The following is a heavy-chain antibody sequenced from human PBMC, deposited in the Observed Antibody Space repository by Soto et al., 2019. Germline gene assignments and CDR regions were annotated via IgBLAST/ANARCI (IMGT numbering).Heavy chain of an antibody. J-gene: IGHJ4*02. CDR2: ISYDGSLQ. Sequence: QAQLVESGGGVVQPGRSLRLSCAASGFACSSYGMHWVRQAPGTGLEWVAVISYDGSLQHYADSVKGRFTISRDNSKTMVLLQMSSLRAEDTAVYYCVSDRGYGHASVPYSWGQGTLVSVSS. V-gene: IGHV3-30*03. CDR3: VSDRGYGHASVPYS. D-gene: IGHD5-18*01. CDR1: GFACSSYG.